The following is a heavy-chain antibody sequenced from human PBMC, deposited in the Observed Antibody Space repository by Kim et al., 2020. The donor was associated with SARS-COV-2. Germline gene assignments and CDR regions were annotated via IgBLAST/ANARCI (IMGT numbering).Heavy chain of an antibody. CDR1: GGSISSGGYY. J-gene: IGHJ3*02. D-gene: IGHD5-18*01. CDR3: ARVPHMDTATDRHAFDI. V-gene: IGHV4-31*03. CDR2: IYYSGST. Sequence: SETLSLTCTVSGGSISSGGYYWSWIRQHPGKGLEWIGYIYYSGSTYYNPSLKSRVTISVDTSKNQFSLKLSSVTAADTAVYYCARVPHMDTATDRHAFDIWGQGTMVTVSS.